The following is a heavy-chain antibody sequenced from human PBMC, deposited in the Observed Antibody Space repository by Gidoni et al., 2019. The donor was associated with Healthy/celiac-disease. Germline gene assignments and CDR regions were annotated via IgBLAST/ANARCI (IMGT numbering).Heavy chain of an antibody. Sequence: QVQLQASGPGLVKPSQTLSLPCTVSGGSISSGGYYWSWIRQHPGKGLEWIGYIYYSGSTYYNPSLKSRVTISVDTSKNQFSLKLSSVTAADTAVYYCASVAVAAFDAFDIWGQGTMVTVSS. CDR3: ASVAVAAFDAFDI. CDR2: IYYSGST. CDR1: GGSISSGGYY. D-gene: IGHD6-19*01. J-gene: IGHJ3*02. V-gene: IGHV4-31*03.